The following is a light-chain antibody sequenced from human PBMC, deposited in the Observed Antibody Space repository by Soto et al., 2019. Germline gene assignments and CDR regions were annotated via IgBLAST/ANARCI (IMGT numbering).Light chain of an antibody. CDR2: DDS. Sequence: VLTQPPSTSGTPGQRVTISCSGSRSNIGSKSVHWYQQKPGQAPVLVVYDDSDRPSGIPERFSGSNSGNTATLTISRVEAGDEADYYCQVWDSSSDHYVFGTGTKVTVL. CDR3: QVWDSSSDHYV. J-gene: IGLJ1*01. CDR1: RSNIGSKS. V-gene: IGLV3-21*02.